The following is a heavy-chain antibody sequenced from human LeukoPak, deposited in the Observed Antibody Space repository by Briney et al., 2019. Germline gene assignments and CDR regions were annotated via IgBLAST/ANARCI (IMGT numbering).Heavy chain of an antibody. D-gene: IGHD2-15*01. CDR2: ISAYNGNT. CDR3: ATNPAALSGPLFDY. Sequence: ASVKVSCKASGYTFTSYGISWVRQAPGQGLEWMGWISAYNGNTNYAQKFQGRVTMTEDTSTDTAYMELSSLRSEDTAVYYCATNPAALSGPLFDYWGQGTLVTVSS. V-gene: IGHV1-18*01. J-gene: IGHJ4*02. CDR1: GYTFTSYG.